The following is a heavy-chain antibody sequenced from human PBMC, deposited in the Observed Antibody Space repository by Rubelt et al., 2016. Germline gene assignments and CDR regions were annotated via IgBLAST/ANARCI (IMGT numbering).Heavy chain of an antibody. CDR3: ARDPDYTNYWFEP. CDR2: INPSGSST. V-gene: IGHV1-46*01. Sequence: QVQLVQSGAEVKKPGASVKLSCKGFTSNHIQWVRQAPGKGLEWMGIINPSGSSTSYAQRLQGRVTLTRDTSTSTAYMELRSLTSDDTAVYFCARDPDYTNYWFEPWGQGTLVTVSS. D-gene: IGHD4-11*01. J-gene: IGHJ5*02. CDR1: TSNH.